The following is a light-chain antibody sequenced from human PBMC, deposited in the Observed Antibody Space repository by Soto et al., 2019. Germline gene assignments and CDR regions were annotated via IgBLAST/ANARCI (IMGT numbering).Light chain of an antibody. V-gene: IGLV1-44*01. Sequence: SVLTQPPSASGTPGQRVTISCSGGSSNIGTNAVNWYQQLPGTAPKLLTYNNNQRPSGVPDRFSGSKSGTSASLAISGLQSEDEADYYCAAWDDSLNGYVFGTGTKVTVL. CDR3: AAWDDSLNGYV. CDR1: SSNIGTNA. J-gene: IGLJ1*01. CDR2: NNN.